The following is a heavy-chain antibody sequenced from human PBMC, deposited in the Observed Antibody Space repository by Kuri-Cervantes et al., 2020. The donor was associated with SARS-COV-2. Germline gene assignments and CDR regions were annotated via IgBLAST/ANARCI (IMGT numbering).Heavy chain of an antibody. CDR1: GYTFTSYG. V-gene: IGHV1-18*01. CDR3: ASWGRDMTTVTWVDY. Sequence: ASVKVSCKASGYTFTSYGISWVRQAPGQGLEWMGWISAYNGNTNYAQKLQGRVTMTTDTSTSTAYMELRSLRSDDTAVYYCASWGRDMTTVTWVDYWGRGTLVTVSS. D-gene: IGHD4-17*01. J-gene: IGHJ4*01. CDR2: ISAYNGNT.